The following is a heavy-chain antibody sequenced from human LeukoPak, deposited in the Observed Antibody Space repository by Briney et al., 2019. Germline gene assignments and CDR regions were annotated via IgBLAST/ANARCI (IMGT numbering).Heavy chain of an antibody. V-gene: IGHV4-28*01. CDR3: AKKRNGISYFDS. J-gene: IGHJ4*02. CDR2: VHDSGET. CDR1: GHSISSADW. D-gene: IGHD1-1*01. Sequence: SDTLSLTCAVSGHSISSADWWGWIRQSPGKGLEWIGYVHDSGETHYNPSLKSRVTMSVDKSKNQFSLKLTSVTDVDTAVYHCAKKRNGISYFDSWGQGTLVTVPS.